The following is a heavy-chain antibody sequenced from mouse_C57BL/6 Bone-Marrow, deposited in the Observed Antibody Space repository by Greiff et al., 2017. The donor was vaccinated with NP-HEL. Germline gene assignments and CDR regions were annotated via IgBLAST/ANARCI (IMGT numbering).Heavy chain of an antibody. CDR2: IDPNSGGT. Sequence: QVQLQQPGAELVKPGASVKLSCKASGYTFTSYWMHWVKQRPGRGLEWIGRIDPNSGGTKYNEKFKGKATLTVDKPSSTAYMQLSSLTSEDSAVYFYETGYSGGYRAWFADWGQGTLVTVSA. D-gene: IGHD1-1*02. CDR1: GYTFTSYW. CDR3: ETGYSGGYRAWFAD. J-gene: IGHJ3*01. V-gene: IGHV1-72*01.